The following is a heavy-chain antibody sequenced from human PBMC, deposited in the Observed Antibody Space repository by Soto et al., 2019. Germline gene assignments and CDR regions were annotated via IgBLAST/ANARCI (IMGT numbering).Heavy chain of an antibody. Sequence: PGGSLRLSCTPSGFTFGDYALSWVRQAPGKGLEWVGFVSRNAYGGTTDYAASVRGRFTISRDASKRIAYLQVNSLRTEDTALYYCTRSSSLYFDFWGQGTLVTVSS. CDR2: VSRNAYGGTT. V-gene: IGHV3-49*04. D-gene: IGHD3-10*01. CDR1: GFTFGDYA. J-gene: IGHJ4*02. CDR3: TRSSSLYFDF.